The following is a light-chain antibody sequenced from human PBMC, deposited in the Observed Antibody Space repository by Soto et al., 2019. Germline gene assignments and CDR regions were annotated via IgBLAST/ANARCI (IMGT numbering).Light chain of an antibody. J-gene: IGLJ3*02. CDR1: SSDVGAYNY. CDR2: EVN. CDR3: SSYTSSNTWV. Sequence: QSVLTQPASVSGSPGQSYTISCTGTSSDVGAYNYVSWYQHHPGKAPKLMIYEVNNRPSGVSNRFSGSKSGNTASLTISGLQAEDEADYYCSSYTSSNTWVFGGGTKLTVL. V-gene: IGLV2-14*01.